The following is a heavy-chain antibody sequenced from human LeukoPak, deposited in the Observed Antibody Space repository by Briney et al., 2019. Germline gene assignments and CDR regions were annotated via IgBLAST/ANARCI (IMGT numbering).Heavy chain of an antibody. CDR3: ARDRGDMVATIGPTNFDY. CDR1: GYTFTSYD. J-gene: IGHJ4*02. CDR2: ISAYNGNT. D-gene: IGHD5-12*01. V-gene: IGHV1-18*01. Sequence: ASVKVSCKASGYTFTSYDINWVRQAPGQGLEWMGWISAYNGNTNYAQKLQGRVTMTTDTSTSTAYMELRSLRSDDTAVYYCARDRGDMVATIGPTNFDYGGRGPLVTVSS.